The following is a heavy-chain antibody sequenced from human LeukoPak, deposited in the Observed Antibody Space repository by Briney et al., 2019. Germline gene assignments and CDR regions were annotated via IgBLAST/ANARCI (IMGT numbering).Heavy chain of an antibody. CDR3: ARAGGLNTNFDH. CDR2: TKPDGSAE. J-gene: IGHJ4*02. Sequence: GGSLRLSCAASGFTFRNYWMGWVRQAPGKGLEWVANTKPDGSAEYYADSVRGRFTTSRDNANNFLYLQMNRLRAEDTAVYYCARAGGLNTNFDHWGQGTLVTVSS. CDR1: GFTFRNYW. V-gene: IGHV3-7*01. D-gene: IGHD2-8*02.